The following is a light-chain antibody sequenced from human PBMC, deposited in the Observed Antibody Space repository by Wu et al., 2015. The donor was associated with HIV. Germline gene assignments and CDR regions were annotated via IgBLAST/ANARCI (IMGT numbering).Light chain of an antibody. V-gene: IGKV1-39*01. CDR3: QQSYSTLT. CDR1: QNISNF. CDR2: AAS. Sequence: DMQVTQSPSSLSASVGDRVTITCRASQNISNFLNWYQQKPGKAPKLLISAASTLQSGVPSRFSGSGSGTDFTLTMSSLQTEDFATYYCQQSYSTLTFGPGTKVHVK. J-gene: IGKJ3*01.